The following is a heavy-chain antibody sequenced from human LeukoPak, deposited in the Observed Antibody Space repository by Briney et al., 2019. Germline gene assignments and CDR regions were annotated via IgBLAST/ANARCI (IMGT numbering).Heavy chain of an antibody. CDR1: GFTFSSYS. V-gene: IGHV3-21*01. CDR3: ASSGSYRFDY. D-gene: IGHD1-26*01. CDR2: IRFTGSYI. Sequence: PGGSLRLSCAASGFTFSSYSMNWVRQAPGRGLEWVSSIRFTGSYIYYADSVKGRFTISRDDAKNLLSLQMISLRVEDTAVYYCASSGSYRFDYWGQGTLVTVSS. J-gene: IGHJ4*02.